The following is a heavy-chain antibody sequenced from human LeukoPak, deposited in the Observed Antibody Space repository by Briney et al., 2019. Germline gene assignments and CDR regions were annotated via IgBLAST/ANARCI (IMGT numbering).Heavy chain of an antibody. CDR2: ISYDGSNK. CDR1: GFTFSSYG. Sequence: GGSLRLSCAASGFTFSSYGMHWVRQAPGKGLEWVAVISYDGSNKYYADSVKGRFTISRDNSKNTLYLQMNSLRAEDTAVYYCAKEEGSYYRYYFDYWGQGTLVTVSS. J-gene: IGHJ4*02. CDR3: AKEEGSYYRYYFDY. V-gene: IGHV3-30*18. D-gene: IGHD1-26*01.